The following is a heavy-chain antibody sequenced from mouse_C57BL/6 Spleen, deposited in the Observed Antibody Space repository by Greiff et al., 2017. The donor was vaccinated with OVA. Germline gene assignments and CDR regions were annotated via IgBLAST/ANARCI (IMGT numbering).Heavy chain of an antibody. J-gene: IGHJ4*01. CDR3: AGGYDFYAMDY. CDR1: GYTFTSYT. CDR2: INPSSGYT. D-gene: IGHD2-2*01. V-gene: IGHV1-4*01. Sequence: VKLLESGAELARPGASVKMSCKASGYTFTSYTMHWVKQRPGQGLEWIGYINPSSGYTKYNQKFKDKATLTADKSSSTAYMQLSSLTSEDSAVYYCAGGYDFYAMDYWGQGTSVTVSA.